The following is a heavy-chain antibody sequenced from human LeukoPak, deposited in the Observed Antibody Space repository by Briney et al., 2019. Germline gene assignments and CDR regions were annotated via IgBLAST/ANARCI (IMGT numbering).Heavy chain of an antibody. CDR3: ARRYSSSWSDAFDI. J-gene: IGHJ3*02. CDR2: IYTSGST. CDR1: GGSISSGSYY. Sequence: PSETLSLTCTVSGGSISSGSYYWSWIRQPAGKGLEWIGRIYTSGSTYYNPSLKSRVTISVDTSKNQFSLKLSSVTAADTAVYYCARRYSSSWSDAFDIWGQGTMVTVSS. V-gene: IGHV4-61*02. D-gene: IGHD6-13*01.